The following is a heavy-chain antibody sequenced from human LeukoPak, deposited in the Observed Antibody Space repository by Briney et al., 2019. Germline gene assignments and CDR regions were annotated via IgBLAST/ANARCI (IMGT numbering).Heavy chain of an antibody. D-gene: IGHD5-24*01. CDR2: IGTAGKT. CDR3: ARECPIYGMDV. J-gene: IGHJ6*02. V-gene: IGHV3-13*01. CDR1: GFTFNTYD. Sequence: GGSLRHSCAASGFTFNTYDMHWVRQVTGRGLEWVSGIGTAGKTYYLGSVRGRFTISRENVQNSLYLQMNSLRAGDTAVYYCARECPIYGMDVWGQGTTVTVSS.